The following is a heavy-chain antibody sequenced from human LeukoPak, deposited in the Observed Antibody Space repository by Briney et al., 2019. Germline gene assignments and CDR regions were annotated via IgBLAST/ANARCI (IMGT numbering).Heavy chain of an antibody. CDR2: IWSGGSKT. D-gene: IGHD2/OR15-2a*01. Sequence: GGSLRLSCVATGFTFSSYWMSWVRQAPGKGLELVALIWSGGSKTSYADSVKGRFTISRDISRNTVYLQMNSLRPEDTALYYCARDADTTAFYWYFDLWGRGTLVTVSS. CDR1: GFTFSSYW. V-gene: IGHV3-33*08. J-gene: IGHJ2*01. CDR3: ARDADTTAFYWYFDL.